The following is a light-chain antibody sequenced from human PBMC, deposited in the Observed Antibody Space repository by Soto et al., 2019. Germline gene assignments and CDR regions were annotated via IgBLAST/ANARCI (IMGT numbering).Light chain of an antibody. V-gene: IGKV1-9*01. CDR1: QGISSY. CDR3: QQLTNYPYT. Sequence: DIQLTQSPSFLSASLGDRVTITCRASQGISSYLAWYQQKPGIAPKVLIYAASTLRSGVPSRFSGSGSGTEFTLTISSLQPEDFATYYCQQLTNYPYTFGQGTKLEIK. J-gene: IGKJ2*01. CDR2: AAS.